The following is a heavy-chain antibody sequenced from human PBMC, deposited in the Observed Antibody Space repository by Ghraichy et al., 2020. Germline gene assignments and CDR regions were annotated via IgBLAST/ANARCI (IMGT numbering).Heavy chain of an antibody. J-gene: IGHJ3*02. Sequence: SETLSLTCTVSGGSISSYYWSWIRQPAGKGLEWIGRIYTSGSTNYNPSLKSRVTMSVDTSKNQFSLKLSSVTAADTAVYYCARDNSDFWSGEAFDIWGQGTMVTVSS. CDR3: ARDNSDFWSGEAFDI. D-gene: IGHD3-3*01. CDR2: IYTSGST. V-gene: IGHV4-4*07. CDR1: GGSISSYY.